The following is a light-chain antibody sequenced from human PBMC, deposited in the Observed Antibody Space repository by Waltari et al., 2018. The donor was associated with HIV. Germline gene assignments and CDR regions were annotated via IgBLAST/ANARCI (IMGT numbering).Light chain of an antibody. Sequence: QSALTQPRSVSGSPGQSVTISCTGPSSDVGGYSFVSWYQQHPNQAPKIMIYDVTKRPSGVPDRFSGSKSGNTASLTISGLQAEDEADYYCCSYAGDPWVFGGGTKLTVL. CDR3: CSYAGDPWV. CDR2: DVT. V-gene: IGLV2-11*01. CDR1: SSDVGGYSF. J-gene: IGLJ3*02.